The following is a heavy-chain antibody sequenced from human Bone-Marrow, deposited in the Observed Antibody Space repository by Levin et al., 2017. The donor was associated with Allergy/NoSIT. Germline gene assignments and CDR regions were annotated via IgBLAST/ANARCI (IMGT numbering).Heavy chain of an antibody. J-gene: IGHJ4*02. D-gene: IGHD6-13*01. Sequence: GASVKVSCKASGYTFSSYRIAWVRQAPGQGLEWMGWISAYSGKRHSAQKFQGRVTMTSERSTMTAYMELRGLESDDTAVYYCARVISSRIYPLQVDYWGQGTLVTVSS. V-gene: IGHV1-18*01. CDR2: ISAYSGKR. CDR1: GYTFSSYR. CDR3: ARVISSRIYPLQVDY.